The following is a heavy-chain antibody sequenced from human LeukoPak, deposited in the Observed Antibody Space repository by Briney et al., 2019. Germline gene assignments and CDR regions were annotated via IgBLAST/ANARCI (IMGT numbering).Heavy chain of an antibody. D-gene: IGHD3-22*01. CDR1: GFTFSGSA. CDR2: IRSKANSYAT. Sequence: GGSLRLSCAASGFTFSGSAMHWVRQASGKGLEWVGRIRSKANSYATAYAASVKGRFTISRGDSKNTAYLQMNSLKTEDTAVYYCTREGYYYDSSGYANFDYWGQGTLVTVSS. J-gene: IGHJ4*02. CDR3: TREGYYYDSSGYANFDY. V-gene: IGHV3-73*01.